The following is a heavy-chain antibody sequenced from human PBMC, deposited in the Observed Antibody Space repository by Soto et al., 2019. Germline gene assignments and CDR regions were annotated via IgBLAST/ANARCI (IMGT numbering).Heavy chain of an antibody. J-gene: IGHJ6*02. V-gene: IGHV4-39*01. Sequence: SETLSLTCTVSGGSISSSSYYWGWIRQPPGKGLEWIGSIYYSGSTYYNPSLKSRVTISVDTSKNQLSLRLSSVTAADTAVYYCAYDYVWGSYRRGPDYYYGMDVWGQGTTVTVSS. CDR1: GGSISSSSYY. D-gene: IGHD3-16*02. CDR2: IYYSGST. CDR3: AYDYVWGSYRRGPDYYYGMDV.